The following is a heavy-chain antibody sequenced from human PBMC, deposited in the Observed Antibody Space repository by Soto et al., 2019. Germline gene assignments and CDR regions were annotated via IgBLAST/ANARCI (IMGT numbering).Heavy chain of an antibody. J-gene: IGHJ4*02. Sequence: PSETLSLTCTVSGGSISSSSYYWGWIRQPPGKGLEWIGSIYYGGSTYYNPSLKSRATISVDTSKNQFSLKLSSVTAADTAVYYCATSTGWPGFDFWGQGTLVTVS. V-gene: IGHV4-39*01. D-gene: IGHD2-8*02. CDR2: IYYGGST. CDR1: GGSISSSSYY. CDR3: ATSTGWPGFDF.